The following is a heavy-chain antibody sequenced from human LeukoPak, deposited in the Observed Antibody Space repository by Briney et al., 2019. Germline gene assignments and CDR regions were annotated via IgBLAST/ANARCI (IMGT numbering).Heavy chain of an antibody. J-gene: IGHJ4*02. CDR3: ARVRGSTLDY. V-gene: IGHV3-48*01. CDR2: ISSSSSTI. CDR1: GFTFSSYS. Sequence: PGGSLRLSCAASGFTFSSYSMNWVRQAPGKGLEWVSYISSSSSTIYYADSVKGRFTISRDNAKNSLYLQMNSLRAEDTAVYYCARVRGSTLDYWGQGTLVTVSS. D-gene: IGHD5-12*01.